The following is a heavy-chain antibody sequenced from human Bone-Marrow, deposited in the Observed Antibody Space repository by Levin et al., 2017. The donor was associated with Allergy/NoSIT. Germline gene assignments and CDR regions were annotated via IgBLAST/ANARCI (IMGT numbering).Heavy chain of an antibody. CDR2: ILYDGSNK. Sequence: PGGSLRLSCAASGFIFSNYGMHWVRQAPGKGLEWVALILYDGSNKYYADSVKGRFTISRDNSKNMLYLQMNSLRDGDTAVYYCATRGYCSGGSCYSGEYLQHWGQGTLVTVSS. V-gene: IGHV3-30*03. J-gene: IGHJ1*01. D-gene: IGHD2-15*01. CDR1: GFIFSNYG. CDR3: ATRGYCSGGSCYSGEYLQH.